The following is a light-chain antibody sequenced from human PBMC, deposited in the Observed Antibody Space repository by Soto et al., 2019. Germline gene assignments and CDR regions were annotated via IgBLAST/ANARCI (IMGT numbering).Light chain of an antibody. Sequence: ETVLTQSPGTLSLSPGERATLSCRASQSVSSNYLAWYQQKPGQAPRLLIYGASTRATGIPARFSGSGSGTEFTLTISSLQSEDFAVYYCQQYNNWWTFGQGTEVEIK. CDR3: QQYNNWWT. V-gene: IGKV3-15*01. CDR2: GAS. J-gene: IGKJ1*01. CDR1: QSVSSN.